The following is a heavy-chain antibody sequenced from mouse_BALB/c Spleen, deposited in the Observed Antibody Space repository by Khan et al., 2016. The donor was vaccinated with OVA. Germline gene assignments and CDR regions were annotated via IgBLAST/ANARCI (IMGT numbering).Heavy chain of an antibody. V-gene: IGHV1S132*01. CDR3: AICYDYETSYFDV. D-gene: IGHD2-4*01. CDR2: IYPGTGSI. CDR1: GYIFTSYW. Sequence: QVQLQQSGAELVRPGASVKLSCKTSGYIFTSYWIHWVKQRSGQGLEWIARIYPGTGSIFFNEKFKGKATLTADKSSSTAYMQLSSLKSEDSAVYCCAICYDYETSYFDVWGAGTTVTVSS. J-gene: IGHJ1*01.